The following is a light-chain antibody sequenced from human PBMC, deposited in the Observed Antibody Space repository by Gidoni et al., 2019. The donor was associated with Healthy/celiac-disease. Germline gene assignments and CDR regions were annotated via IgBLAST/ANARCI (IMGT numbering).Light chain of an antibody. CDR2: KAS. J-gene: IGKJ3*01. Sequence: DIQMTQSPSTLSASVGDRVTITCRASQSISSWLAWYQQKPGKAPKLLIYKASSLESGVPSRFSGRGSGTEFTLTISSQQPDDFATYYCQQYNSYSVTFGPXTKVDIK. CDR1: QSISSW. CDR3: QQYNSYSVT. V-gene: IGKV1-5*03.